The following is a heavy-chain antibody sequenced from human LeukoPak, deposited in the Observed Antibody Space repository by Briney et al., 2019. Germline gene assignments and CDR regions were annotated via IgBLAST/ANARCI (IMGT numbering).Heavy chain of an antibody. D-gene: IGHD6-19*01. Sequence: ASVKVSCKASGYTFTSYGISWVRQAPGQGLEWMGWISANNGNTNYAQKLQGRVTMTTDTSTSTAYMELRSLRSDDTAVYYCARDQYSSGWYGATNHYFDYWGQGTLVTVSS. CDR1: GYTFTSYG. V-gene: IGHV1-18*01. CDR2: ISANNGNT. CDR3: ARDQYSSGWYGATNHYFDY. J-gene: IGHJ4*02.